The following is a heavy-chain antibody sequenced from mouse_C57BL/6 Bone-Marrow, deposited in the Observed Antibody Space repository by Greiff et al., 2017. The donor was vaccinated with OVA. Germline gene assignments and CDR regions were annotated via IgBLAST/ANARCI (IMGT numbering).Heavy chain of an antibody. CDR3: TPFYSNYWYFDV. D-gene: IGHD2-5*01. J-gene: IGHJ1*03. CDR2: IDPENGDT. Sequence: VQLQQSGAELVRPGASVKLSCTASGFNIKDDYMHWVKQRPEQGLEWIGWIDPENGDTEYASKFKGKATITADTSSNTAYLQLSSLTSEDTAVYYGTPFYSNYWYFDVWGTGTTVTVSS. CDR1: GFNIKDDY. V-gene: IGHV14-4*01.